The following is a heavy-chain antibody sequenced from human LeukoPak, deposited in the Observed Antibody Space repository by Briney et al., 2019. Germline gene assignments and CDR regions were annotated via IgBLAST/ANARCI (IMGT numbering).Heavy chain of an antibody. D-gene: IGHD2-21*02. CDR1: GFTFSNAW. CDR3: TREAVTANGYFDY. Sequence: GGSLRLSCAASGFTFSNAWMTWVRQAPGKGLEWVGCIKSKTDGGTTDYAAPVKGRFTISRDDSKNTLYLQMNSLKTEDTAVYYCTREAVTANGYFDYWGQGTLVTVSS. CDR2: IKSKTDGGTT. J-gene: IGHJ4*02. V-gene: IGHV3-15*01.